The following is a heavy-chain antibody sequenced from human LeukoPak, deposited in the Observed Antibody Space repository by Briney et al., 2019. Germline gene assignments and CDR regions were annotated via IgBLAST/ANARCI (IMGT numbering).Heavy chain of an antibody. CDR2: INSDGSST. CDR1: GFTFSSYW. CDR3: AREYFYGSGSYYNGY. Sequence: GGSLRLSCAASGFTFSSYWMHWVRQAPGKGLVWVSRINSDGSSTSYADSVKGRFTISRDNAKNSLYLQMNSLRAEDTAVYYCAREYFYGSGSYYNGYWGQGALVTVSS. J-gene: IGHJ4*02. V-gene: IGHV3-74*01. D-gene: IGHD3-10*01.